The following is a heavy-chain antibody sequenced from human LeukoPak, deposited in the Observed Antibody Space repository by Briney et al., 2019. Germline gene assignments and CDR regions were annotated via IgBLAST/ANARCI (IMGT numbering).Heavy chain of an antibody. Sequence: PGGSLLLSFAASGFNVRTNCMSWVRPALGKGLEWVAVIYNDDVGESIYYADSVKDRFTISRHNSMNELYLQMNGLRVEDTAVYYCARENGHCSTFSCPLDLWGQGTTVTVSS. CDR1: GFNVRTNC. J-gene: IGHJ6*02. D-gene: IGHD2-2*01. V-gene: IGHV3-53*04. CDR2: IYNDDVGESI. CDR3: ARENGHCSTFSCPLDL.